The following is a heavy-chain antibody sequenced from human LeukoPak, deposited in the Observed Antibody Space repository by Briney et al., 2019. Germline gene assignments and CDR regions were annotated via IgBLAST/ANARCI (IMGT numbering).Heavy chain of an antibody. V-gene: IGHV3-66*02. Sequence: GGSLRLSCAASGFTVSSNYMSWVRQAPGKGLEWVSVIYSGGSTYYADSVKGRFTISRDNSKNTLYLQMNSLRAEDTAVYYCARANVGYCSSTSCQDVWGKGTTVTVSS. J-gene: IGHJ6*04. CDR3: ARANVGYCSSTSCQDV. CDR1: GFTVSSNY. CDR2: IYSGGST. D-gene: IGHD2-2*01.